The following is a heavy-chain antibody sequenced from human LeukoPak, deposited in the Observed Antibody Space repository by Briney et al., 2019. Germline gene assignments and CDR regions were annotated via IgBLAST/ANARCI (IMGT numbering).Heavy chain of an antibody. V-gene: IGHV3-9*01. CDR3: ATTPDYYDSSGYYA. Sequence: PGGSLRLSSVASGFSFDDNAIQWVRQAPGKGLEWVSGISWNSGRIGYADSVKGRFTISRDNAKNSLYLQMNSLRTEDTALYYCATTPDYYDSSGYYAWGQGTLVTVSS. CDR2: ISWNSGRI. CDR1: GFSFDDNA. J-gene: IGHJ5*02. D-gene: IGHD3-22*01.